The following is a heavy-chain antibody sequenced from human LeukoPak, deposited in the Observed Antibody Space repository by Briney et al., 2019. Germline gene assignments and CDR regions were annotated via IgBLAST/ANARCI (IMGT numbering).Heavy chain of an antibody. D-gene: IGHD5-18*01. V-gene: IGHV3-23*01. CDR1: GFTFSSYA. CDR3: AKVRLDTAMVPRGGAFDY. CDR2: ISGSGGST. J-gene: IGHJ4*02. Sequence: GGSLRLFCAASGFTFSSYAMSWVRQAPGKGLEWVSAISGSGGSTYYADSVKGRFTISRDNSKNTLYLQMNSLRAEDTAVYYCAKVRLDTAMVPRGGAFDYWGQGTLVTVSS.